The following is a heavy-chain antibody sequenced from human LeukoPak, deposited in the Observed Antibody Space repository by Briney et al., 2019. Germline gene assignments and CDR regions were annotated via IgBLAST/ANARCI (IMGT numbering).Heavy chain of an antibody. Sequence: PGGSLRLSCAASGLTFSSYAMSWVRQAPGKGLEWVSAISGSGGSTYYADSVKGRFTISRDNSKNTLYLQMNSLRAEDTAVYYCAKGLRWSDYYYYGMDVWGQGTTVTVSS. V-gene: IGHV3-23*01. CDR2: ISGSGGST. D-gene: IGHD4-23*01. CDR3: AKGLRWSDYYYYGMDV. CDR1: GLTFSSYA. J-gene: IGHJ6*02.